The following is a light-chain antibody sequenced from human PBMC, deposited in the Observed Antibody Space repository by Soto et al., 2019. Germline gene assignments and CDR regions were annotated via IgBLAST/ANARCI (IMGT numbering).Light chain of an antibody. CDR3: FSYGGSRAV. CDR2: EVS. Sequence: QSALTQPASVSGSPGQSITISCTGTSSDVGSHNLVSWYQQHPGQAPKLMIYEVSKRPLGVSARFSASKSGNTASLTISGLQAEYEADYYCFSYGGSRAVFGGGTQLTVL. J-gene: IGLJ7*01. V-gene: IGLV2-23*02. CDR1: SSDVGSHNL.